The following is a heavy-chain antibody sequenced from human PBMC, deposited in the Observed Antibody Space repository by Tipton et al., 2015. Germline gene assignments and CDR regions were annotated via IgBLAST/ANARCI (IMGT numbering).Heavy chain of an antibody. CDR2: IDPQNGVT. V-gene: IGHV1-2*06. CDR1: GYAFTDYH. Sequence: QLVQSGAEVGEPGASLMVSCKASGYAFTDYHIHWMRQAPGQGLEWMGQIDPQNGVTNYAQGFRGRVTMTRDAFILTAYMELRGLRSADTAVYFCATASLRTPLGSHWGQGTLVTVSS. CDR3: ATASLRTPLGSH. J-gene: IGHJ1*01. D-gene: IGHD7-27*01.